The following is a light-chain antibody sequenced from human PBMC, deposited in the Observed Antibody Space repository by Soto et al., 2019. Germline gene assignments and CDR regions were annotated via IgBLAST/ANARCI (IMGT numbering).Light chain of an antibody. CDR3: AAWDDSLNGVV. CDR2: NNN. J-gene: IGLJ3*02. V-gene: IGLV1-44*01. CDR1: SSNIGSTT. Sequence: QYVLTQPTSASGTPGQRDTIACSGSSSNIGSTTVKWYQQLPGTAPKLLIYNNNQRPSGVPDRFSGSKSGTSASLAISGLQSEDEADYYCAAWDDSLNGVVFGGGTKLTVL.